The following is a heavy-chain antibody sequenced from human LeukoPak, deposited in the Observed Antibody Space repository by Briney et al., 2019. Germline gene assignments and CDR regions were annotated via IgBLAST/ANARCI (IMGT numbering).Heavy chain of an antibody. CDR3: ARERYCSSTSCYGNWFDP. CDR2: IIPIFGTA. D-gene: IGHD2-2*01. Sequence: RASVKVSCKASGGTFSSYAISWVRQAPGQGLEWMGVIIPIFGTANYAQKFQGRVTITADESTSTAYMELSSLRSEDTAVYYCARERYCSSTSCYGNWFDPWGQGTLVTVSS. V-gene: IGHV1-69*13. J-gene: IGHJ5*02. CDR1: GGTFSSYA.